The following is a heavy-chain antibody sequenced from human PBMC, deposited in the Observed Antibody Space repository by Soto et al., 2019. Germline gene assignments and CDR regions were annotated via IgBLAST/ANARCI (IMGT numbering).Heavy chain of an antibody. D-gene: IGHD6-13*01. CDR3: AREYSSQSSFDY. V-gene: IGHV4-61*01. CDR2: IYYSGST. CDR1: GGSVSIGSYY. Sequence: SETLSLTCTVSGGSVSIGSYYLSWIRQPPGKGLEWIGYIYYSGSTNYNPSLKSRVTISVDTSKNQFSLKLSSVTAADKAVYYCAREYSSQSSFDYWGQGIVVTIYS. J-gene: IGHJ4*02.